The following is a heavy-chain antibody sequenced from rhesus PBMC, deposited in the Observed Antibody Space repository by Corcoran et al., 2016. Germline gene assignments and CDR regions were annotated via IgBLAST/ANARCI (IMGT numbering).Heavy chain of an antibody. J-gene: IGHJ3*01. D-gene: IGHD3-16*01. V-gene: IGHV4-80*01. CDR1: GASISSYW. CDR2: NNGNSGST. CDR3: ASLDYSGSYEAFDF. Sequence: QVPLQESGPGLVKPSETLSLTCAVSGASISSYWWNWIRQPPGEGLEWFGENNGNSGSTNYNPSLKSRVTISKDASKNQFSLKLSSVTAADTAVYYCASLDYSGSYEAFDFWGQGLRVTVSS.